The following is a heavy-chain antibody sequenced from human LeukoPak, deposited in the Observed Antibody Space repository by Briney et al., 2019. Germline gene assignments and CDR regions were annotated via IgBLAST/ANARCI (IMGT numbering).Heavy chain of an antibody. D-gene: IGHD2-15*01. CDR2: IYYSGST. CDR1: GGSISSYY. V-gene: IGHV4-59*01. Sequence: SETLSLTCTVSGGSISSYYWSWIRQPPGKGLEWIGYIYYSGSTNYNPSLKSRVTISVDTSKNQFSLKLSSVTAADTAVYYCARDVKTGYCSGGSCYSAAWFDPWGQGTLVTVSS. J-gene: IGHJ5*02. CDR3: ARDVKTGYCSGGSCYSAAWFDP.